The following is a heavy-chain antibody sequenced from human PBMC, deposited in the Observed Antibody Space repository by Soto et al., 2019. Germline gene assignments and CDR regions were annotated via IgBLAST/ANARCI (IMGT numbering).Heavy chain of an antibody. Sequence: PTLVNPTQTLTLTCTFSGFSLTAAGAGVGWIRQPPGKALEWLALIYWNDDTRYSPSLKTRLTITKDTSKNQVVLRMTNMDPVDTATYYCAHRGYGNYPRDNWFDPWGHGSLVTVYS. D-gene: IGHD4-17*01. CDR2: IYWNDDT. CDR3: AHRGYGNYPRDNWFDP. CDR1: GFSLTAAGAG. J-gene: IGHJ5*02. V-gene: IGHV2-5*01.